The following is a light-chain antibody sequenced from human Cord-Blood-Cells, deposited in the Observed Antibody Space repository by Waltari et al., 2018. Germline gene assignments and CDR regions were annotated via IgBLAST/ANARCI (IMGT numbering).Light chain of an antibody. CDR1: SSHLGNNY. CDR3: GTWDSSLSAVV. J-gene: IGLJ2*01. Sequence: QSVLTQPPSVSAAPGQKTAITLSGSSSHLGNNYLSCYQQLPGTAPKLLIYDNNKRPSGIPDRFSGSKSGTSATLGITGLQTGDEADYYCGTWDSSLSAVVFGGGTKLTVL. CDR2: DNN. V-gene: IGLV1-51*01.